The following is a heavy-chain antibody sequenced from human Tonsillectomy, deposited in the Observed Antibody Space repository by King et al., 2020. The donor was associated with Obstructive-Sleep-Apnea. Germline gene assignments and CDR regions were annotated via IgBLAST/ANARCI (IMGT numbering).Heavy chain of an antibody. V-gene: IGHV3-64D*09. CDR2: ISSQGGST. CDR3: ALWFVELYDPLTFDY. CDR1: GFTFSIYA. J-gene: IGHJ4*02. Sequence: VQLVESGGGLVQPGGSLRLSCSASGFTFSIYAMHWVRQAPGKGLEYVSAISSQGGSTYYADSVKGRFTISRDNSKNTLYLQMSSLRTDDTAVYYCALWFVELYDPLTFDYWGQGTLVTVSS. D-gene: IGHD3-10*01.